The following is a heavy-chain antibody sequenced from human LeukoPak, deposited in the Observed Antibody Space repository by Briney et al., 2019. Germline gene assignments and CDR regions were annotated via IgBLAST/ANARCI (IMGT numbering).Heavy chain of an antibody. J-gene: IGHJ4*02. CDR3: AKDRGPVGTSPFDY. Sequence: GGSLRLSCAASGFTVSSTYMSWVRQTPGKGLEWVSVIYSGGSTYYADSVKGRFTISRDNSKNTLYLQMDSLRAEDTAGYYCAKDRGPVGTSPFDYWGQGTLVTVSS. CDR2: IYSGGST. D-gene: IGHD1-26*01. CDR1: GFTVSSTY. V-gene: IGHV3-66*01.